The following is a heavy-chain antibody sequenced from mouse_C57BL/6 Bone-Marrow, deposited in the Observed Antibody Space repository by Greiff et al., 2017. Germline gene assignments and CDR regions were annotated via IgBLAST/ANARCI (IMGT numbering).Heavy chain of an antibody. D-gene: IGHD2-3*01. CDR3: ASCDGDYYAMDD. J-gene: IGHJ4*01. V-gene: IGHV1-81*01. CDR2: IYPRSGNT. CDR1: GYTFTSYG. Sequence: QVQLQQSGAELARPGASVKLSCKASGYTFTSYGISWVKQRTGQGLEWIGEIYPRSGNTYYNEKFKGKDTLTADKSSSTAYMELRSRTSEDSAVYFCASCDGDYYAMDDWGQGTSVTVSS.